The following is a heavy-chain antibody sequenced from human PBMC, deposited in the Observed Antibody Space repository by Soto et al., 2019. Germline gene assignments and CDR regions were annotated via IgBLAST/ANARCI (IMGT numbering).Heavy chain of an antibody. CDR3: ARGGFTSDYGSGRERH. D-gene: IGHD3-10*01. Sequence: QVQLVQSGAEVKKPGASVKVSCKASGYTFTGYYMHWVRQAPGQGLEWMGWINPNSGGTNYAQKFQGGVTMTRDTSISTAYMELSRLRSDDTAVYYCARGGFTSDYGSGRERHWGQGTLVTVSS. CDR1: GYTFTGYY. V-gene: IGHV1-2*02. CDR2: INPNSGGT. J-gene: IGHJ1*01.